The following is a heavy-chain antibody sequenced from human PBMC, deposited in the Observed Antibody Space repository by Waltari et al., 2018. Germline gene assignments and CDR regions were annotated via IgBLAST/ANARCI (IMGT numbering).Heavy chain of an antibody. CDR2: IDASGGSR. V-gene: IGHV1-46*01. CDR1: GYTFTSYY. D-gene: IGHD6-13*01. CDR3: ARVIGGHQPAAGTGWFDS. Sequence: QVQLVQSGAEVKKPGASVKVSCKASGYTFTSYYMHWVRQAPGRGLEWMGIIDASGGSRSYEQKFQGRVTMTRDTSTSKVYMELRSLRAEDTAVYDCARVIGGHQPAAGTGWFDSWGQGTLVTVSS. J-gene: IGHJ5*01.